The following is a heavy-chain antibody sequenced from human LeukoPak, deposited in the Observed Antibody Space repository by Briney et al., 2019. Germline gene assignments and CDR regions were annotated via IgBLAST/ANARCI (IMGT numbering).Heavy chain of an antibody. Sequence: ASVKVSCKASGYTFTSYDINWVRQATGQGLEWMGWMNPNSGNTGYAQKFQGRVTMTRNTSISTAYMELSSLRSDDTAVYYCARSKGSRLWFGELLRVLPFDYWGQGTLVTVSS. D-gene: IGHD3-10*01. CDR3: ARSKGSRLWFGELLRVLPFDY. J-gene: IGHJ4*02. CDR1: GYTFTSYD. CDR2: MNPNSGNT. V-gene: IGHV1-8*01.